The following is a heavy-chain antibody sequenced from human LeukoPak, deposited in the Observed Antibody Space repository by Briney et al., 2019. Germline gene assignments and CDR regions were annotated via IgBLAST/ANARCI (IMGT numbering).Heavy chain of an antibody. CDR2: IGASGGST. CDR3: AKDYVGRVGYNLFEY. Sequence: PGGSLRLSCATSGFTFSSYAMSWVRQAPGKGLEWVSGIGASGGSTYYADSVKGRFTISRDNSKNSLYLQMNSLRTEDTALYYCAKDYVGRVGYNLFEYWGQGNPGHRLL. CDR1: GFTFSSYA. J-gene: IGHJ4*02. V-gene: IGHV3-23*01. D-gene: IGHD5-24*01.